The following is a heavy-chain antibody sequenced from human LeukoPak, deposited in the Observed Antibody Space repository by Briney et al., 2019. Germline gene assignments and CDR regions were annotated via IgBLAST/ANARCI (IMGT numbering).Heavy chain of an antibody. CDR1: DFTFSIYA. D-gene: IGHD3-22*01. CDR3: AREVSEGFDF. Sequence: GGSLRLSCTASDFTFSIYAMGWVRQAPGKGLEWVSSFGTRSTSVYHAGSVKGRFAISRDNAKNSLYLQMNSLRAEDTALYYCAREVSEGFDFWGQGTLVTVSS. CDR2: FGTRSTSV. J-gene: IGHJ4*02. V-gene: IGHV3-21*01.